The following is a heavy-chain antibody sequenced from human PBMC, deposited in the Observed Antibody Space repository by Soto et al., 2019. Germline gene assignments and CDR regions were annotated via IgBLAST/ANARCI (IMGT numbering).Heavy chain of an antibody. CDR1: GYTFTSYG. Sequence: EASVKVSCKASGYTFTSYGISWVRQAPGQGLEWMGWISAYNGNTNYAQKLQGRVTMTTDTSTSTAYMELRSLRSDDTAVYYCARDRVTTGYYYYYHGMDVWGQGTTVTVSS. D-gene: IGHD4-17*01. CDR2: ISAYNGNT. J-gene: IGHJ6*02. CDR3: ARDRVTTGYYYYYHGMDV. V-gene: IGHV1-18*01.